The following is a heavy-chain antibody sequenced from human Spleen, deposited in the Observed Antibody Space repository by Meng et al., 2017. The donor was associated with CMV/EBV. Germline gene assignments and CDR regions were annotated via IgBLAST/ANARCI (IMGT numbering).Heavy chain of an antibody. CDR1: GFTFSSYA. D-gene: IGHD3-3*01. V-gene: IGHV3-30*04. CDR3: ARVGQNYDFWSGYPFDY. CDR2: ISYDGSNK. J-gene: IGHJ4*02. Sequence: GESLKISCAASGFTFSSYAMHWVRQAPGKGLEWVAVISYDGSNKYYADSVKGRFTISRDNSKNTLYLQMNSLRAEDTAVYYCARVGQNYDFWSGYPFDYWGQGTLVTVSS.